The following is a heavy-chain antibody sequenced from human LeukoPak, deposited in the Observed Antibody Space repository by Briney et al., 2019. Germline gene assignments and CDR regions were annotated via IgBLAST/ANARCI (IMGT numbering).Heavy chain of an antibody. CDR2: IYPGDSDT. CDR3: ARQAYCSGGSCYSAFDI. J-gene: IGHJ3*02. V-gene: IGHV5-51*01. CDR1: GYSFTSYW. D-gene: IGHD2-15*01. Sequence: GESLKISCKGSGYSFTSYWIGWVRQMPGKGLEWMGIIYPGDSDTRYSPSFQGQVTISADKSISTAYLQWSSLKASDTAMYYCARQAYCSGGSCYSAFDIWGQGTMVTVSS.